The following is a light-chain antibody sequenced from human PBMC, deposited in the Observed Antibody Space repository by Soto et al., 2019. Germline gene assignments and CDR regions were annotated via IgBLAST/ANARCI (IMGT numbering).Light chain of an antibody. V-gene: IGLV2-8*01. J-gene: IGLJ2*01. CDR3: SSYAGSNNPL. Sequence: QSALTQPPSASGSPGQSVTISCTGTSSDVGGYNYVSWYQQHPGKAPKLMIYEVSKRPSGVPDRFSGSKSGNTASLTVSGLQAEDEADYYCSSYAGSNNPLFGGGTTLTVL. CDR1: SSDVGGYNY. CDR2: EVS.